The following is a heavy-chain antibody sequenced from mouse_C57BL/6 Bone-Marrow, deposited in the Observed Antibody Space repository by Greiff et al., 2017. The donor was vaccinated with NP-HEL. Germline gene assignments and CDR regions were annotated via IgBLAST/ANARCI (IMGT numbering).Heavy chain of an antibody. CDR3: ARSDYYGSRAWFAY. Sequence: QVQLKQSGAELARPGASVKMSCKASGYTFTSYTMHWVKQRPGQGLEWIGYINPSSGYTKYNQKFKDKATLTADKSSSTASMQLNSLTSEDSSVYYGARSDYYGSRAWFAYWGQGTLVTVSA. V-gene: IGHV1-4*01. CDR1: GYTFTSYT. CDR2: INPSSGYT. J-gene: IGHJ3*01. D-gene: IGHD1-1*01.